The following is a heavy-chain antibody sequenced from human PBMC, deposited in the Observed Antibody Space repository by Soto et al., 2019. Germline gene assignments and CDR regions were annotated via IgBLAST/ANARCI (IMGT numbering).Heavy chain of an antibody. V-gene: IGHV4-59*06. CDR1: GVSFSSYY. Sequence: PSETLSLTCTVSGVSFSSYYWSWIRQPPGKGLEWIGYIYYSGTTYYNPSLKSRVTISVDTSKNQFSLKLSSVTAADTAVYYCAASCVACGGFNYYGMDVWGQGTTVTVS. CDR3: AASCVACGGFNYYGMDV. D-gene: IGHD2-21*01. J-gene: IGHJ6*02. CDR2: IYYSGTT.